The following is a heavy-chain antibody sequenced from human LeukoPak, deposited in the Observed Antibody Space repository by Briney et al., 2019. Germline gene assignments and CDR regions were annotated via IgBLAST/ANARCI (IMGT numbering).Heavy chain of an antibody. Sequence: SETLSLTCTVSGGSISSSSYYWGWIRQPPGKGLEWIGSIYYSGSTYYNPSLKSRVTISVDTSKNQFSLKLSSVTAADTAAYYCARRSSSGWYYFDYWGQGTLVTVSS. J-gene: IGHJ4*02. CDR2: IYYSGST. D-gene: IGHD6-19*01. CDR3: ARRSSSGWYYFDY. CDR1: GGSISSSSYY. V-gene: IGHV4-39*01.